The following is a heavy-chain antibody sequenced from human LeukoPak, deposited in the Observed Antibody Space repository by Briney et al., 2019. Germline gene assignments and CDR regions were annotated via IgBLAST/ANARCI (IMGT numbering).Heavy chain of an antibody. CDR1: GGSFSGYY. CDR3: ARVTVAVKNPVPFDP. Sequence: SSETLSLTCAVYGGSFSGYYWSWIRQPPGKGLEWIGEINHSGSTNYNPPLKSRVTISVDTSKNQFFLQLSSVTAADTAVYYCARVTVAVKNPVPFDPWGQGTLVTVSS. D-gene: IGHD5-18*01. J-gene: IGHJ5*02. V-gene: IGHV4-34*01. CDR2: INHSGST.